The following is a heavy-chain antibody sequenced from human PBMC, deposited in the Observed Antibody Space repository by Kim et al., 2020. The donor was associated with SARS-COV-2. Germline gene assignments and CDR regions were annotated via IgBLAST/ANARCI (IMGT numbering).Heavy chain of an antibody. CDR1: GFTVSRNY. V-gene: IGHV3-66*01. J-gene: IGHJ6*02. CDR2: IYIGGST. CDR3: ARDLSAYGMDV. Sequence: GGSLRLSCAASGFTVSRNYMSWVRQAPGKGLEWVSVIYIGGSTYYADTVKGRFTISRDNSKNTLYLQMNSLRGEDTAVYYCARDLSAYGMDVWGQGTTVTVSS.